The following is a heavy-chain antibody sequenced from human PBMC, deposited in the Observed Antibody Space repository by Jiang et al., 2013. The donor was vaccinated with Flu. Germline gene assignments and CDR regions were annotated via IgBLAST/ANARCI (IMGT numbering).Heavy chain of an antibody. J-gene: IGHJ2*01. D-gene: IGHD2-21*01. CDR3: AKEGDDSQWYFDL. CDR1: GFTFKTYT. Sequence: QLLESGGDLVQPGGSLRLSCAAFGFTFKTYTMAWVRQAPGKGLEWVSLISGNSRVSYYADSVKGRFTISRDNSRNALYLQMNSLRADDTAIYFCAKEGDDSQWYFDLWGRGTLVSVSS. V-gene: IGHV3-23*01. CDR2: ISGNSRVS.